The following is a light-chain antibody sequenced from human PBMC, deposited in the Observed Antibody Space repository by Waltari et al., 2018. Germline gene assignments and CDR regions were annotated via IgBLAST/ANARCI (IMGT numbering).Light chain of an antibody. J-gene: IGKJ3*01. CDR3: QQYYSTPPFT. CDR2: WAS. Sequence: DIVMTQSPDSLAVSLGERATINCKSSQSVLYSSNNKNYLAWYQQKPGQPPKLLISWASTRESGVPDRFSGSGSGTDFTLTISSLQAEDVAVYYCQQYYSTPPFTFGPGTKVYIK. V-gene: IGKV4-1*01. CDR1: QSVLYSSNNKNY.